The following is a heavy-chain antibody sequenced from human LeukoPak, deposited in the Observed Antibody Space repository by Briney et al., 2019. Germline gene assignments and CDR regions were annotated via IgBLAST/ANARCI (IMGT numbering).Heavy chain of an antibody. CDR2: INAGNGNT. CDR1: VYTFTSYA. CDR3: ATSSSADAFDI. J-gene: IGHJ3*02. Sequence: ASVKVSCKASVYTFTSYAMHWVRQAPGQRLEWMGWINAGNGNTKYSQKFQGRVTITRDTSASTAYMELSSLRSEDTAVYYCATSSSADAFDIWGQGTMVTVSS. D-gene: IGHD6-19*01. V-gene: IGHV1-3*01.